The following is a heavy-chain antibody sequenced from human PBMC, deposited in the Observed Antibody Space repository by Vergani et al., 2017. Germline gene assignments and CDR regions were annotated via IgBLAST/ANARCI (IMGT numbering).Heavy chain of an antibody. CDR2: IYYSGST. Sequence: QLQLQESGPGLVKPSETLSLTCTVSGGSISSSSYYWGWIRQPPGKGLEWIGSIYYSGSTYYNPSLKSRVTISVDTSKNQFSLKLSSVTAADTAVYYCASGCSSSPWDYYYGMDVWGQGTTVTVS. CDR3: ASGCSSSPWDYYYGMDV. V-gene: IGHV4-39*07. D-gene: IGHD6-6*01. CDR1: GGSISSSSYY. J-gene: IGHJ6*02.